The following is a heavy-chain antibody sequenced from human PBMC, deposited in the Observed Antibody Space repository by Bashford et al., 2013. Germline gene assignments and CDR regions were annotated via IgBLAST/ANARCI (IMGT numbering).Heavy chain of an antibody. Sequence: GGSLETSPVPASGFTFSSYWMHWVRQAPGKGLVWVSRINSDGSSTSYADSVKGRFTISRDNAKNTLYLQMNSLRAEDTAVYYCARETGHGVALDYWGQGTLVTVSS. CDR1: GFTFSSYW. D-gene: IGHD3-3*01. CDR2: INSDGSST. J-gene: IGHJ4*02. V-gene: IGHV3-74*01. CDR3: ARETGHGVALDY.